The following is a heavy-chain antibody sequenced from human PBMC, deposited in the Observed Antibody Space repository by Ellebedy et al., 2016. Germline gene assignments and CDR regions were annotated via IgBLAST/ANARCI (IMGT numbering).Heavy chain of an antibody. J-gene: IGHJ2*01. D-gene: IGHD3-22*01. CDR2: IYYSGST. CDR1: GGSISSGGYY. CDR3: ARRAQIEYYYDSSGYPKDYWYFDL. V-gene: IGHV4-31*03. Sequence: SETLFLTCTVSGGSISSGGYYWSWIRQHPGKGLAWIGYIYYSGSTYYNPSLKSRVTISVDTSKNQFYLKLSSVTAADTAVYYCARRAQIEYYYDSSGYPKDYWYFDLWGRGTLVTVSS.